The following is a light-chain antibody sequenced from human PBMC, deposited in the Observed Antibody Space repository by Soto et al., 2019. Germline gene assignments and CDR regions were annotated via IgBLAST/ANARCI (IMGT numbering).Light chain of an antibody. CDR3: QQDYSTTPT. V-gene: IGKV4-1*01. CDR2: WAS. CDR1: QSVLYSSNNKNY. J-gene: IGKJ1*01. Sequence: DIVMTQSPDSLAVSLGERATINCKSSQSVLYSSNNKNYLAWYQQKPGQPPKLLIYWASTRESGVPDRFSGSGSGTDFTLTISSLQAEDVAVYYCQQDYSTTPTVGQGTKV.